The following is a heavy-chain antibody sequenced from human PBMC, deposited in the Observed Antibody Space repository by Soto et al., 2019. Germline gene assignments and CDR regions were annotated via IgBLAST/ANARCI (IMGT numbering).Heavy chain of an antibody. D-gene: IGHD1-1*01. CDR2: LYDVDGS. CDR3: ATWHEREHAYDV. CDR1: GLTVSGKKY. Sequence: GGSLRLSCAASGLTVSGKKYVAWVRQAPGKGLEWVSALYDVDGSFYADSVKGRFTTSSDSSKTTVYLQMNGLRPDDTAVYYCATWHEREHAYDVWGQGTTVTV. J-gene: IGHJ3*01. V-gene: IGHV3-53*01.